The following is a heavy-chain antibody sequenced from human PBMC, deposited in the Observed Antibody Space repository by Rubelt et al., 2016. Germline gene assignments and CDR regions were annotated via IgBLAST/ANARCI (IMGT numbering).Heavy chain of an antibody. D-gene: IGHD6-6*01. CDR2: IYPADSDT. J-gene: IGHJ4*02. CDR1: GYSFTSYW. V-gene: IGHV5-51*01. Sequence: EVQLVQSGPEVKRPGESLRISCKGSGYSFTSYWIGWVRQMPGKGLEWMGIIYPADSDTSYSPSFRGQVTISADKSINTATLQWSSLKASDTAMYYCARRGHSSSSCFDFWGQGTLVTVSS. CDR3: ARRGHSSSSCFDF.